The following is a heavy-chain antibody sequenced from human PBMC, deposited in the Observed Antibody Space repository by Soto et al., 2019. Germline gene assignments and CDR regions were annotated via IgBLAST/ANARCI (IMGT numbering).Heavy chain of an antibody. CDR1: GDSVSSNSAA. D-gene: IGHD4-17*01. V-gene: IGHV6-1*01. Sequence: SQTLSLTCAISGDSVSSNSAAWNWIRQSPSRGLEWLGRTYYRSKWYNDYAVSVKSRITINPDTSKNQFSLQLNSVTPEDTAVYYCARDNLATVTTKHAFDIWGQGTMVTVSS. CDR3: ARDNLATVTTKHAFDI. CDR2: TYYRSKWYN. J-gene: IGHJ3*02.